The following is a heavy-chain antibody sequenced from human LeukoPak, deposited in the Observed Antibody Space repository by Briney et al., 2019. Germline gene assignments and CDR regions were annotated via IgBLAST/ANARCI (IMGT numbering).Heavy chain of an antibody. CDR3: AREGMVATFDY. V-gene: IGHV3-23*01. D-gene: IGHD5-12*01. J-gene: IGHJ4*02. CDR2: ISHSGGST. CDR1: GFTFSRHA. Sequence: PGGSLRLSCAASGFTFSRHAMNWVRQAPGKGLEWVSGISHSGGSTYYADSVKGRFTISRDKAKNSLYLQMNSLRAEDTAIYYCAREGMVATFDYWGQGTLVTVSS.